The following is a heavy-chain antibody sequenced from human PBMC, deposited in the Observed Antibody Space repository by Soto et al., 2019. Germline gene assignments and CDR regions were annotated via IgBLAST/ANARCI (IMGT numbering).Heavy chain of an antibody. D-gene: IGHD2-2*01. J-gene: IGHJ5*02. CDR3: ARVPGP. CDR1: GGSISSSSYY. Sequence: SETLSLTCTVSGGSISSSSYYWGWIRQPPGKELEWIGSIYYSGSTYYNPSLKSRVTISVDTSNKQFYLKMKSVTAADPAVYYCARVPGPWGQGTLVTVSS. CDR2: IYYSGST. V-gene: IGHV4-39*01.